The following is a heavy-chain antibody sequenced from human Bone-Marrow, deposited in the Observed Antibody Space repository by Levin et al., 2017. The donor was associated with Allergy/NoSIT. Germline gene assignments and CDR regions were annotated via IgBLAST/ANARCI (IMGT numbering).Heavy chain of an antibody. CDR3: ARTPPYSSSEDC. CDR2: IDPSDSYT. J-gene: IGHJ4*02. V-gene: IGHV5-10-1*01. Sequence: GESLKISCKGSGYSFTSYWISWVRQMPGKGLEWMGRIDPSDSYTNYSPSFQGHVTISADKSISTAYLQWSSLKASDTAMYYCARTPPYSSSEDCWGQGTLVTVSS. D-gene: IGHD6-13*01. CDR1: GYSFTSYW.